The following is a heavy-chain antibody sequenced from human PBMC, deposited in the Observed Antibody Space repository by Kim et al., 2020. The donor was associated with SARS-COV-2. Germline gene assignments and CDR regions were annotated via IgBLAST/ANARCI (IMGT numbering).Heavy chain of an antibody. Sequence: SETLSLTCTVSGGSISSGGYYWSWIRQHPGKGLEWIGYIYYSGSTYYNPSLKSRVTISVDTSKNQFSLKLSSVTAADTAVYYCARGDGGNLPRDNWFDPWGQGTLVTVSS. CDR2: IYYSGST. J-gene: IGHJ5*02. CDR3: ARGDGGNLPRDNWFDP. D-gene: IGHD2-15*01. V-gene: IGHV4-31*03. CDR1: GGSISSGGYY.